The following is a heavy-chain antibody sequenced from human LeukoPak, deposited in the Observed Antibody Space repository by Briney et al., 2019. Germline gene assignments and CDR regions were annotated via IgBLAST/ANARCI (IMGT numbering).Heavy chain of an antibody. V-gene: IGHV3-23*01. CDR2: IGSSGRNT. D-gene: IGHD6-19*01. Sequence: GASLRLSSAASGFTFSTYTMNWVRQAPGKGLEWVSSIGSSGRNTHYADSVKGRFTISRDNSKKTLYLQMNSLRDEDTALYYCAKAGIGVVGYFDYWGQGTLVTVSS. CDR3: AKAGIGVVGYFDY. CDR1: GFTFSTYT. J-gene: IGHJ4*02.